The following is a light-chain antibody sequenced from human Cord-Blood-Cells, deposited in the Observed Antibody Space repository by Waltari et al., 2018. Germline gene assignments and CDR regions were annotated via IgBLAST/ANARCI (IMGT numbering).Light chain of an antibody. CDR1: HGIRND. CDR2: AAS. V-gene: IGKV1-6*01. J-gene: IGKJ3*01. Sequence: AIQMTQSPSYLSASLRLSVTITCRASHGIRNDLGWYQQKPGKAPKLLIYAASSLQSGVPSRFSGSGSGTDFTLTISCLQSEDFATYYCLQDYNYPFTFGPGTKVEIK. CDR3: LQDYNYPFT.